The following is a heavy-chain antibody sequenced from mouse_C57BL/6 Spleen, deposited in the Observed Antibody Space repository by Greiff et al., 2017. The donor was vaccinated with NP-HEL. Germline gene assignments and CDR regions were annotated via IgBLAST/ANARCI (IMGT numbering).Heavy chain of an antibody. V-gene: IGHV1-64*01. Sequence: QVQLKQPGAELVKPGASVKLSCKASGYTFTSYWMHWVKQRPGQGLEWIGMIHPNSGSTNYNEKFKSKATLTVDKSSSTAYMQLSSLTSEDSAVYYCARRYYGSSYAWFAYWGQGTLVTVSA. CDR2: IHPNSGST. CDR1: GYTFTSYW. CDR3: ARRYYGSSYAWFAY. J-gene: IGHJ3*01. D-gene: IGHD1-1*01.